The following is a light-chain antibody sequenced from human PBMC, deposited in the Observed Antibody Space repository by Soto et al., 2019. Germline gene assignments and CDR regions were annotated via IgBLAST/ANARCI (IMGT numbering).Light chain of an antibody. V-gene: IGLV2-8*01. J-gene: IGLJ1*01. Sequence: QSALTQPPSASGSPGQSVAISCTGTSSDVGGYNYVSWYQPHPGKAPKLIIYEVNKRPSGVPDRYSGSKSGNTASLTVSGLQAEDEADYYCTAYAGNINDVFGTGTKVTVL. CDR3: TAYAGNINDV. CDR1: SSDVGGYNY. CDR2: EVN.